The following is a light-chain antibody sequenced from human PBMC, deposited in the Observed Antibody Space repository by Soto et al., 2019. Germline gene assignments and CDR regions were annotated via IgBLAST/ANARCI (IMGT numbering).Light chain of an antibody. J-gene: IGKJ1*01. Sequence: EIVLTQSPGTLSLSPGERVTLSCRASQSVSSNYLAWYQQAPGQAPRLLIYGASSRATGIPDRFSGSGSGTDFTLTISDVQPEDFALYYCHQRQSWPRTFGQGTKVDIK. CDR1: QSVSSNY. CDR2: GAS. V-gene: IGKV3-20*01. CDR3: HQRQSWPRT.